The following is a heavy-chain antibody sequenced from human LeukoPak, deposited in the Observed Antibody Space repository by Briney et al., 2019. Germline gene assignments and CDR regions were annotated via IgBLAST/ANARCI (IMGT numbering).Heavy chain of an antibody. Sequence: GGSLRLSCAASGFTFSSYAMHWVRQAPGKGLEWVAVISYDGSNKYYADSVKGRFTISRDNSKNTLYLQMNSLRAEDTAVYYCARNGPPAVSVVVTTLLIEEYDYWGQGTLVTVSS. D-gene: IGHD3-22*01. CDR2: ISYDGSNK. CDR1: GFTFSSYA. V-gene: IGHV3-30-3*01. J-gene: IGHJ4*02. CDR3: ARNGPPAVSVVVTTLLIEEYDY.